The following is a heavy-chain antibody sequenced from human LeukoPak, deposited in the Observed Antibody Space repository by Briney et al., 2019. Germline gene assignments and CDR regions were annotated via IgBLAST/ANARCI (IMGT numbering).Heavy chain of an antibody. V-gene: IGHV3-30-3*01. CDR1: GFTFSSYA. CDR3: ASVLLPGAGGAFDI. Sequence: GRSLRLSCAASGFTFSSYAMHWVRQAPGKGLEWVAVISYDGSNKYYADSVKGRFTISRDNSKNTLYLQMNSLRAEDTAVYYCASVLLPGAGGAFDIWGQGTMVTVS. J-gene: IGHJ3*02. CDR2: ISYDGSNK. D-gene: IGHD2/OR15-2a*01.